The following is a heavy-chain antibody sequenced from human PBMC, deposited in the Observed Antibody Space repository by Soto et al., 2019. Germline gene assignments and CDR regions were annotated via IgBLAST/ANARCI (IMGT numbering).Heavy chain of an antibody. J-gene: IGHJ4*02. CDR2: IYHSGTT. CDR3: ARGHDANND. Sequence: QVRLQESGSGLVKPSQTLSLTCAVSGGSISSGGYSWSWIRQPPGKGLEWIGYIYHSGTTYYNPSVKSRVTILMDTSKSRFSLELNSVTAADTAVYYCARGHDANNDWGQGTLVTVSS. CDR1: GGSISSGGYS. D-gene: IGHD2-8*01. V-gene: IGHV4-30-2*01.